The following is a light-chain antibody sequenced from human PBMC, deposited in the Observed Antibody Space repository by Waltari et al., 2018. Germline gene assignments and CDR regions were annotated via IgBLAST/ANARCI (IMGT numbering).Light chain of an antibody. V-gene: IGLV1-47*01. Sequence: QSVLTQPPSASGTPGQRVTTSCSGSSPHIGRNYVSWYQQLPGTAPKLLIYRNNQRPSGVPDRFSGSKSGTSASLAISGLRSEDEADYYCAAWDDSLSGPVFGGGTKLTVL. J-gene: IGLJ2*01. CDR3: AAWDDSLSGPV. CDR1: SPHIGRNY. CDR2: RNN.